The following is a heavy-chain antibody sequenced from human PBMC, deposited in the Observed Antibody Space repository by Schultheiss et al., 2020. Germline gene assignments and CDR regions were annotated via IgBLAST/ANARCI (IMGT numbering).Heavy chain of an antibody. CDR2: IYYSGST. CDR1: GLTFSSYW. CDR3: ARDGGREDIVVVPAASLDV. Sequence: GSLRLSCAASGLTFSSYWMHWVRQAPGKGLVWIGNIYYSGSTNYNPSLKSRVTISLDASKSQFSLKLSSVTAADTAVYYCARDGGREDIVVVPAASLDVWGQGTTVTVSS. J-gene: IGHJ6*02. V-gene: IGHV4-59*12. D-gene: IGHD2-2*01.